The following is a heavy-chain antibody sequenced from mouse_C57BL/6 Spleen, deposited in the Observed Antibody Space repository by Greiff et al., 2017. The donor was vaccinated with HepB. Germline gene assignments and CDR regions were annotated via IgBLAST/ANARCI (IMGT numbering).Heavy chain of an antibody. CDR3: ARGDSLYYFDY. J-gene: IGHJ2*01. CDR2: SYPGDGST. Sequence: QVQLQQSGPELVKPGASVKLSCKASGYTFTSYDINWVKQRPGQGLVWIGWSYPGDGSTKYNEKFKGKATLTVDTSSSTAYLELHSLTADASAVYFCARGDSLYYFDYWGQGTTLTVS. D-gene: IGHD3-3*01. CDR1: GYTFTSYD. V-gene: IGHV1-85*01.